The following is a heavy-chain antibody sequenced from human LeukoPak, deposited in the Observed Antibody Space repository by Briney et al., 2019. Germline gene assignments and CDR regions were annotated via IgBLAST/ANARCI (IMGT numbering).Heavy chain of an antibody. CDR2: INPNSGGT. V-gene: IGHV1-2*02. CDR3: AREGPIVGATHLVDY. CDR1: GYTFTDYY. D-gene: IGHD1-26*01. Sequence: ASVKVSCKASGYTFTDYYMHWVRQAPGQGLEWMGWINPNSGGTNYAQKFQGRVTMTRDTSISTAYMELSRLRSDDTAVYYCAREGPIVGATHLVDYWAREPWSPSPQ. J-gene: IGHJ4*02.